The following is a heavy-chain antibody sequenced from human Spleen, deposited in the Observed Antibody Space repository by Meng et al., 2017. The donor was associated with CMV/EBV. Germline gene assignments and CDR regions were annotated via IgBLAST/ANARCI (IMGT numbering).Heavy chain of an antibody. CDR2: IKSKTDGGTT. J-gene: IGHJ4*02. Sequence: GESLKISCAASGFTFSNAWMSWVRQAPGKGLEWVGRIKSKTDGGTTDYAAPVKGRFTISRADSKNTLYLHMNNLKTEDTAVYYCTGQLRYWGQGTLVTVSS. V-gene: IGHV3-15*01. CDR3: TGQLRY. CDR1: GFTFSNAW. D-gene: IGHD5-12*01.